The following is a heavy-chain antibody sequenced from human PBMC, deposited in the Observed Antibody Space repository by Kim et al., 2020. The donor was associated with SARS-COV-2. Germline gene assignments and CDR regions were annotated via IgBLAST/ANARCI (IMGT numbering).Heavy chain of an antibody. V-gene: IGHV3-11*06. D-gene: IGHD3-16*02. Sequence: GRFTISRDNAKNSLYLQMNSLRAEDTAVYYCARGGESYDYVWGSYRTVDYWGQGTLVTVSS. CDR3: ARGGESYDYVWGSYRTVDY. J-gene: IGHJ4*02.